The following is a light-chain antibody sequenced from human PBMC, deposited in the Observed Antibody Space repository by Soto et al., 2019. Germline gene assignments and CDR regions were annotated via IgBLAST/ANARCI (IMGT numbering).Light chain of an antibody. J-gene: IGKJ4*01. CDR2: DTS. Sequence: EIVMTQSPATLSVSPGERATLSCRASQSVSSNLAWYQQKRGQAPRLLIYDTSTRATGVPGRFSGSGSGKEVTLTISSLQSEDFAVYYWQQYNSWPLTFGGGTKVEIK. CDR1: QSVSSN. V-gene: IGKV3-15*01. CDR3: QQYNSWPLT.